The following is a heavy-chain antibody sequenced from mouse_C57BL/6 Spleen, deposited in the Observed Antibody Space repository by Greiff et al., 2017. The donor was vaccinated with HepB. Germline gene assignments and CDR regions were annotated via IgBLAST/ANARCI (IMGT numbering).Heavy chain of an antibody. CDR3: APYGSSFAMDY. CDR2: IYPGDGDT. J-gene: IGHJ4*01. CDR1: GYAFSSSW. V-gene: IGHV1-82*01. Sequence: VKLVESGPELVKPGASVKISCKASGYAFSSSWMNWVKQRPGKGLEWIGRIYPGDGDTNYNGKFKGKATLTADKSSSTAYMQLSSLTSEDSAVYFCAPYGSSFAMDYWGQGTSVTVSS. D-gene: IGHD1-1*01.